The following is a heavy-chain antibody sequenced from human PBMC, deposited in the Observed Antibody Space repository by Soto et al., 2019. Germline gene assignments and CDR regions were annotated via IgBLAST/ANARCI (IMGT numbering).Heavy chain of an antibody. V-gene: IGHV1-58*01. CDR3: ARELMLRPPTFETDY. CDR2: IIVGSGQT. J-gene: IGHJ4*02. D-gene: IGHD3-16*01. Sequence: SVKVSCKTSGLRFSNSAVQWVRQARGQSLEWIGWIIVGSGQTKSAQNIQERLTITRDISTSTVYMELSSLNSEDTALYYCARELMLRPPTFETDYWGQGTLVTVSS. CDR1: GLRFSNSA.